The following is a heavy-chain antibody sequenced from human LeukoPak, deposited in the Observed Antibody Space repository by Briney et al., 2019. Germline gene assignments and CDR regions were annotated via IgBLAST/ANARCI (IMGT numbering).Heavy chain of an antibody. CDR2: IYYSGGT. J-gene: IGHJ4*02. Sequence: PSETLSLTCTVSGGSISSTTYYWGWIRQPPGKGLEWIGSIYYSGGTYYNPSLKSRVTISVDTSKDHFSLELSSVTAADTAVYYCAREKMDKVMVGYFDSWGQGTLVTVSS. CDR1: GGSISSTTYY. V-gene: IGHV4-39*02. CDR3: AREKMDKVMVGYFDS. D-gene: IGHD5-18*01.